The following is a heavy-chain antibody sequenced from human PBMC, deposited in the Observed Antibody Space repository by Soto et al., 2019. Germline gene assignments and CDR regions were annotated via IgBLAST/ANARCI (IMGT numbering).Heavy chain of an antibody. V-gene: IGHV4-4*09. CDR3: ARFGRGDSYYGMDV. CDR2: IHSSGST. D-gene: IGHD2-21*02. Sequence: PSETLSLTCTVSGDSISSYYWPWIRQPPGKGLEWIGYIHSSGSTNYNPSFKSRVTMSVDTSENHFSLRLSSLTAADTAVYYCARFGRGDSYYGMDVWGQGTTVT. CDR1: GDSISSYY. J-gene: IGHJ6*02.